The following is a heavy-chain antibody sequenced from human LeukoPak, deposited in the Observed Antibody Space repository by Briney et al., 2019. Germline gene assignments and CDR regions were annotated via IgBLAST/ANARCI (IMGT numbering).Heavy chain of an antibody. V-gene: IGHV3-21*01. CDR1: GFTFSSST. D-gene: IGHD4/OR15-4a*01. J-gene: IGHJ5*02. CDR2: ISSSSNYI. Sequence: GGSLRLSCAASGFTFSSSTMNWVRQAPGKGLGWVSSISSSSNYIYYADSVKGRFTISRDNAKNSLYLQMNSLRAEDTAVYYCVRIPNSANFPNWFDPWGQGTLVTVSS. CDR3: VRIPNSANFPNWFDP.